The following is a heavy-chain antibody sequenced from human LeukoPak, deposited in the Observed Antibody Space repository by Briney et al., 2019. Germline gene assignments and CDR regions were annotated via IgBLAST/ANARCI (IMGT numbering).Heavy chain of an antibody. V-gene: IGHV3-23*01. CDR1: GFTFSAYA. D-gene: IGHD3-22*01. Sequence: GGSLKLSCVASGFTFSAYAMSWVRQAPGKGLEWVSSISGDSANAYSADSVKGRLTISRDNSRNTLYLQMNSLRAEDTAVYYCAKGLEEGSGSRLLDYWGQGTLVTVSS. J-gene: IGHJ4*02. CDR2: ISGDSANA. CDR3: AKGLEEGSGSRLLDY.